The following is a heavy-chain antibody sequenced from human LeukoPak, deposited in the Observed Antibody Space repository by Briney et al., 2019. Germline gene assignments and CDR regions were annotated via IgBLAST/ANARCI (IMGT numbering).Heavy chain of an antibody. J-gene: IGHJ5*02. CDR3: ARSSLEARPIAARANWFDP. Sequence: SQTLSLTCTVSGGSFSSGGYYWVWHRQRAGRGREWIGSIYSSSGITNYNPSRKGRFTIAEEARKHQCSLKLSSVTAADTAVYYCARSSLEARPIAARANWFDPWGQGNLVTVSS. V-gene: IGHV4-61*02. CDR2: IYSSSGIT. D-gene: IGHD6-6*01. CDR1: GGSFSSGGYY.